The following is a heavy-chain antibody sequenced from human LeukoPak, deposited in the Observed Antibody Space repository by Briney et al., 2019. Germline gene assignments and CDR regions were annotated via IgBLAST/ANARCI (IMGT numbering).Heavy chain of an antibody. V-gene: IGHV3-23*01. CDR3: AKGQGGYYDSSAVAAY. J-gene: IGHJ4*02. CDR1: GFTFSSYA. Sequence: GGSLRLSCAASGFTFSSYAMSWVRQAPGKGLEWVSAISGSGGSTYYADSVKGRFTISRDNSKNTLYLQMNSLRAEDTAVYYCAKGQGGYYDSSAVAAYWGQGTLVTVSS. CDR2: ISGSGGST. D-gene: IGHD3-22*01.